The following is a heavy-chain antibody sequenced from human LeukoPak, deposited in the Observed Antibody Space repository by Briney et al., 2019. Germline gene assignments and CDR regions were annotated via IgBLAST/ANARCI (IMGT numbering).Heavy chain of an antibody. V-gene: IGHV1-2*02. CDR1: GYTFSAYY. D-gene: IGHD3-10*01. CDR3: ARDRGCGFGSDD. CDR2: INPNGGGT. Sequence: ASVKVSCKSSGYTFSAYYMHWVRQAPGQGLEWMGWINPNGGGTNYAQKFQGRVTMTRDTSISTAYMELSRLTSDDTAIYYCARDRGCGFGSDDWGQGTLVTVSS. J-gene: IGHJ4*02.